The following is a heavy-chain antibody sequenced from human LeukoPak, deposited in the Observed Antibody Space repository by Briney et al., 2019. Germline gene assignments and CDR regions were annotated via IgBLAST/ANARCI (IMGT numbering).Heavy chain of an antibody. Sequence: PGGSLRLSCVVSGFTSSDHYIDWARQAPGKGREWVGRIRNEVNSYTTEYAASVKDRFTISRDDSKNSVWLQMNSLKAEDSAVYYCATSNSNGLSLFDYWGQGTLVTVSS. CDR1: GFTSSDHY. D-gene: IGHD6-25*01. V-gene: IGHV3-72*01. CDR3: ATSNSNGLSLFDY. CDR2: IRNEVNSYTT. J-gene: IGHJ4*02.